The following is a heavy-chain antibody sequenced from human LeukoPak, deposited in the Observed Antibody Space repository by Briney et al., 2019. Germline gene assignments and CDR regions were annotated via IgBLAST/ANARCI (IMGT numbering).Heavy chain of an antibody. V-gene: IGHV1-2*02. J-gene: IGHJ6*03. CDR2: INPNSGGT. Sequence: EASVKVSCKASGYTFTGYYMHWVRQAPGQGLEWMGWINPNSGGTNYAQKFQGRVTMTRDTSISTAYMELSRLRSDDTAVYYCARDRYGLGSYYYYYYYMDVWGKGTTVTVSS. CDR3: ARDRYGLGSYYYYYYYMDV. D-gene: IGHD3-10*01. CDR1: GYTFTGYY.